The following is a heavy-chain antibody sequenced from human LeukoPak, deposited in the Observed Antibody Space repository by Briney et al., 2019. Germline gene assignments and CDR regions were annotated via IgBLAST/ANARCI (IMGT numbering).Heavy chain of an antibody. CDR2: IHNSGHT. Sequence: SETLSLTCTVSGASTSNYYWSWIRQTPGKGLEWIGYIHNSGHTNQNPSLKSRVTTSVDTSKNQFSLRLTSVTAAVTAVYYCARHHFGGIYNAFDIWGQGTMVTVSS. J-gene: IGHJ3*02. V-gene: IGHV4-59*08. CDR3: ARHHFGGIYNAFDI. D-gene: IGHD4-23*01. CDR1: GASTSNYY.